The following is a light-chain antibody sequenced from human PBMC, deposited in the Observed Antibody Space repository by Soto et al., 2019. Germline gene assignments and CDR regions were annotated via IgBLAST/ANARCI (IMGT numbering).Light chain of an antibody. Sequence: QSVLTQPASVSAAPGQKVTISCSGGSANIGNNDVSWYQQLPGTAPKLLIYDNNKRPSGIPDRFSGSKSGTSATLGITGLQTGDEADYCCGTWDSSLSAVVFGGGTQLTVL. J-gene: IGLJ2*01. V-gene: IGLV1-51*01. CDR3: GTWDSSLSAVV. CDR2: DNN. CDR1: SANIGNND.